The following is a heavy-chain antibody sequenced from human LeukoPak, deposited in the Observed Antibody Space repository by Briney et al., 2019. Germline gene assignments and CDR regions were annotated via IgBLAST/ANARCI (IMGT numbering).Heavy chain of an antibody. J-gene: IGHJ4*02. CDR2: IYYSGSI. CDR3: ARDSTIFGVVLYYFDY. Sequence: SDTLSLTCAVSGYSISSSNWWGWIRQPPGKGLEWVGYIYYSGSIYYNPSLKSRVTISVDTSKQQFSLKLSSVTAADTAVYYCARDSTIFGVVLYYFDYWGQGTLVTVSS. V-gene: IGHV4-28*03. CDR1: GYSISSSNW. D-gene: IGHD3-3*01.